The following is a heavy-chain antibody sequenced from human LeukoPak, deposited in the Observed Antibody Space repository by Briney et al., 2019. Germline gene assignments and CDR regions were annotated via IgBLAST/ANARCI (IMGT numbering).Heavy chain of an antibody. D-gene: IGHD3-22*01. CDR3: ASLKNSYDSSGYLVTDAFDI. CDR1: GYTFTSYG. J-gene: IGHJ3*02. V-gene: IGHV1-18*01. Sequence: ASVKVSCKASGYTFTSYGISWVRQAPGQGLEWMGWISAYNGNTNYEQKLQGRVTMTTDTSTSTAYMELRSLRSDDTAVYYCASLKNSYDSSGYLVTDAFDIWGQGTMVTVSS. CDR2: ISAYNGNT.